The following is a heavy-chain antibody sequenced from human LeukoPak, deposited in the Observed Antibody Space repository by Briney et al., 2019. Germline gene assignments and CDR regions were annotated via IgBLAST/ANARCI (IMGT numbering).Heavy chain of an antibody. CDR3: ARFPYYDSSGYYYFDY. D-gene: IGHD3-22*01. Sequence: ASVKVSCKASGYTFTGYYMHWVRQAPGQGLEWMGRINPNSGGTNYAQKSQGRVTMTRDTSISTAYMELSRLRSDDTAVYYCARFPYYDSSGYYYFDYWGQGTLVTVSS. CDR1: GYTFTGYY. J-gene: IGHJ4*02. V-gene: IGHV1-2*06. CDR2: INPNSGGT.